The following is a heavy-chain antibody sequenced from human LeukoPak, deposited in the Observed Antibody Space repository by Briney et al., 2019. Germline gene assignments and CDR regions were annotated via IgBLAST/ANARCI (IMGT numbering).Heavy chain of an antibody. Sequence: GGSLRLSCAAPGFTFSSYAMSWVRQAPGKGLEWVSAISGSGGSTYYADSVKGRFTISRDNSKNTLYLQMDSLRAEDTAVYYCAKFLPTHIVVANYYFDYWGQGTLVTVSS. CDR2: ISGSGGST. CDR3: AKFLPTHIVVANYYFDY. D-gene: IGHD2-21*01. CDR1: GFTFSSYA. V-gene: IGHV3-23*01. J-gene: IGHJ4*02.